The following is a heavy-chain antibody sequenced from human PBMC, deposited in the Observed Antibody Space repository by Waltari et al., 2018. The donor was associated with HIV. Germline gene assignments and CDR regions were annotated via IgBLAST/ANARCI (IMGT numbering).Heavy chain of an antibody. J-gene: IGHJ4*02. V-gene: IGHV4-4*07. D-gene: IGHD6-19*01. CDR1: GCSISRYY. CDR2: IYTSGST. Sequence: QVQLQESGPGLVKPSETLSLTCTVPGCSISRYYWSWIRQPDGKGLEWIGRIYTSGSTNYNPSLKSRVTMSVDTSKNQFSLKLSSVTAADTAVYYCARAGEVADYFDYWGQGTLVTVSS. CDR3: ARAGEVADYFDY.